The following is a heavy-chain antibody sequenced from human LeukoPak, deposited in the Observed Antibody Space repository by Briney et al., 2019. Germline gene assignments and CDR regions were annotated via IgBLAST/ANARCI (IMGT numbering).Heavy chain of an antibody. Sequence: GASVKVSCKASGYTFTGYYMHWVRQAPGQGLEWMGRINPNSGGTNYAQKFQGRVTMTRDTSISTAYMELSRLRSDDTAVYYCARGGYDFVYYYYSMDVWGQGTTVTVSS. J-gene: IGHJ6*02. V-gene: IGHV1-2*06. CDR3: ARGGYDFVYYYYSMDV. CDR1: GYTFTGYY. CDR2: INPNSGGT. D-gene: IGHD3-3*01.